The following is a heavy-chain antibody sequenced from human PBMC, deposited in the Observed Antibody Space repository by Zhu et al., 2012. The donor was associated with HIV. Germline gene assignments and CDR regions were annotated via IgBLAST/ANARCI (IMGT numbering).Heavy chain of an antibody. CDR3: ARLVCSGYCWFDP. CDR2: VNHGGST. D-gene: IGHD3-3*01. V-gene: IGHV4-34*01. Sequence: QVQLQQWGAGLLKPSETLSLTCAVYGGSFSAYYWSWIRQPPGKGREVELGKVNHGGSTNYNPSLKSRVTILVDTSKKQFSLKLSSVTAADTAVYYCARLVCSGYCWFDPWGQGTLVTVFS. CDR1: GGSFSAYY. J-gene: IGHJ5*02.